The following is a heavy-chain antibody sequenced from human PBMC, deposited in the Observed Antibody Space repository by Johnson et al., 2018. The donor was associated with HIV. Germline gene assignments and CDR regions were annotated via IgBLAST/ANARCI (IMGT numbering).Heavy chain of an antibody. J-gene: IGHJ3*02. CDR3: WRDIKFSNYVTDAFDI. CDR1: GFTVSTNS. D-gene: IGHD4-11*01. CDR2: IYSGADP. V-gene: IGHV3-66*02. Sequence: VQLVESGGGLVQTGGSLRLSCAASGFTVSTNSLIWVRQAPGKGLEWVSVIYSGADPVYADSVKGRCSFTRDEAKNTVYLQRNSLRPEYTAVYYCWRDIKFSNYVTDAFDIWGQGTVFTVSS.